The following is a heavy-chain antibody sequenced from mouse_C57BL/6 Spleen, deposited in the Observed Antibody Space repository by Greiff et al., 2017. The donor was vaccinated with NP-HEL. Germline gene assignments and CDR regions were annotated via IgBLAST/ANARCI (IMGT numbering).Heavy chain of an antibody. J-gene: IGHJ1*03. V-gene: IGHV1-64*01. Sequence: VQLQQSGAELVKPGASVKLSCKASGYTFTSYWMHWVKQRPGQGLEWIGMIHPNSGSTNYNEKFKSKATLTVDKSSSTAYMQLSSLTSEDSAVYYCARCLAYWYFDVWGTGTTVTVSS. CDR1: GYTFTSYW. CDR2: IHPNSGST. CDR3: ARCLAYWYFDV.